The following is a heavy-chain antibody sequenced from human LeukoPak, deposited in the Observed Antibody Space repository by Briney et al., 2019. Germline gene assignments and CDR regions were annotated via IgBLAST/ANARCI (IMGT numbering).Heavy chain of an antibody. Sequence: GGSLRLSCAASGFTFSDYYMSWIRQAPGKGLEWVSYISSSGSTIYYADSVKGRFTISRDNAKNSLYLQMNSLRAEATAVYYCARVEGYSSSWALSYYYYGMDVWGQGTTVTVSS. J-gene: IGHJ6*02. CDR3: ARVEGYSSSWALSYYYYGMDV. CDR2: ISSSGSTI. V-gene: IGHV3-11*01. CDR1: GFTFSDYY. D-gene: IGHD6-13*01.